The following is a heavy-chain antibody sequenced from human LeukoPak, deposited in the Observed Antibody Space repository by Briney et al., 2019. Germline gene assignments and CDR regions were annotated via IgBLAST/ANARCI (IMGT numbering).Heavy chain of an antibody. CDR3: ARDLLLPRDDHDFWSGGLDY. J-gene: IGHJ4*02. CDR1: GGTFSSYA. Sequence: GASVKVSCKASGGTFSSYAISWVRQAPGQGLEWMGGIIPIFGTANYAQKFQGRVTITTDESTSTAYMELSSLRSEDTAVYYCARDLLLPRDDHDFWSGGLDYWGQGTLVTVSS. D-gene: IGHD3-3*01. V-gene: IGHV1-69*05. CDR2: IIPIFGTA.